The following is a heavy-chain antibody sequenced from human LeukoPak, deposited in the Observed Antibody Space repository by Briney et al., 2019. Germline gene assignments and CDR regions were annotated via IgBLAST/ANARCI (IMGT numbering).Heavy chain of an antibody. V-gene: IGHV5-51*01. D-gene: IGHD3-16*01. CDR1: GYSFTNYW. CDR3: ARRGGGVRDAFDI. Sequence: GESLKISCKVSGYSFTNYWIGWVRQMPGKGLEWMGIIYPGDSDTRYSPSFQGQVTISADKSINTAYLQWSSLKASDTAMYYCARRGGGVRDAFDIWGQGTMVTVSS. J-gene: IGHJ3*02. CDR2: IYPGDSDT.